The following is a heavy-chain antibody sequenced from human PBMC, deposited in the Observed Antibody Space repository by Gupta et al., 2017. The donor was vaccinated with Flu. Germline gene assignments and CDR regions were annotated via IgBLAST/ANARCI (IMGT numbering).Heavy chain of an antibody. CDR3: AKEKEWGRDSGAWKSEALDI. V-gene: IGHV3-43*01. CDR2: INWYGDRD. D-gene: IGHD2-21*02. J-gene: IGHJ3*02. Sequence: WVRQAPGKGLEWLCLINWYGDRDHCGDFLRGRFTISRDNTRNSLYLEMKSLTPEDSALYFCAKEKEWGRDSGAWKSEALDIWGQGTKVTVSS.